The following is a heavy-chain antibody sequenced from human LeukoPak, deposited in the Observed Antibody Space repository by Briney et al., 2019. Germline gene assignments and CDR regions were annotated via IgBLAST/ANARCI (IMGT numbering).Heavy chain of an antibody. CDR3: ARDRDYYDSSGYSDAFDI. V-gene: IGHV4-34*01. CDR2: INHSGST. J-gene: IGHJ3*02. D-gene: IGHD3-22*01. Sequence: SETLSLTCAVYGGSFSGYYWSWIRQPPGKGLEWIGEINHSGSTNYNPSLKSRVTISVDTSKNQFSLKLSSVTAEDTAVYYCARDRDYYDSSGYSDAFDIWGQGTMVTVSS. CDR1: GGSFSGYY.